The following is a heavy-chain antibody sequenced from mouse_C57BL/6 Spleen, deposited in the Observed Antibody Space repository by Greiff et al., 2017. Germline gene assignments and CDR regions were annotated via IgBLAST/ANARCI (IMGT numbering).Heavy chain of an antibody. J-gene: IGHJ4*01. CDR1: GYTFTDYE. CDR2: IDPETGGT. Sequence: QVQLQQSGAELVRPGASVTLSCKASGYTFTDYEMHWVKQTPVHGLEWIGAIDPETGGTAYNQKFKGKAILTADKSSSTAYMELRSLTSEDSAVYYCTREDGSSPLAMDYWGQGTSVTVSS. CDR3: TREDGSSPLAMDY. D-gene: IGHD1-1*01. V-gene: IGHV1-15*01.